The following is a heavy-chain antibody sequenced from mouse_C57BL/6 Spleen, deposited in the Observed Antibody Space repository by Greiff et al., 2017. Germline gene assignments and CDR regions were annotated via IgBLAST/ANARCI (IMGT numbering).Heavy chain of an antibody. J-gene: IGHJ3*01. CDR1: GYAFSSSW. Sequence: QVQLQQSGPELVKPGASVKISCKASGYAFSSSWMNWVKQRPGKGLEWIGRIYPGDGDTNYNGKFKGKATLTADKSSSTAYMQLSSLTSEDAAVYFCARSGDYGWFAYWGEEALVTVSA. V-gene: IGHV1-82*01. CDR2: IYPGDGDT. CDR3: ARSGDYGWFAY. D-gene: IGHD2-4*01.